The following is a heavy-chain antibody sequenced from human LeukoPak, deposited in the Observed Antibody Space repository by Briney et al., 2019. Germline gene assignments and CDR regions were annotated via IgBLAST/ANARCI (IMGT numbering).Heavy chain of an antibody. CDR3: ASGWNTGVVPIDF. D-gene: IGHD5-18*01. CDR1: GFTFSSYW. CDR2: INSDGSST. Sequence: GGSLRLSCTASGFTFSSYWMHWVRQAPGKGLVWVSRINSDGSSTSYADSVKGRFTISRDNAKNTLYLQMNSLRAEDTAVYYCASGWNTGVVPIDFWGQGNQVTVSS. V-gene: IGHV3-74*01. J-gene: IGHJ4*02.